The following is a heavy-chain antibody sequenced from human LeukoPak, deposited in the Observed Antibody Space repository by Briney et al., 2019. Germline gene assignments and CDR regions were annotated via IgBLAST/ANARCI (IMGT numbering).Heavy chain of an antibody. CDR2: INPSDGGT. D-gene: IGHD4-17*01. Sequence: ASVRVSCKASGYTFTNYYLHWVRQAPGHGLEWMAIINPSDGGTYYEQKLQGRVTVTRDTSTSTVYMELGSLRSEDTAVYYCARDTRTMTAVTRGQHYYYGLDVWGQGTTVPVSS. CDR1: GYTFTNYY. J-gene: IGHJ6*02. CDR3: ARDTRTMTAVTRGQHYYYGLDV. V-gene: IGHV1-46*01.